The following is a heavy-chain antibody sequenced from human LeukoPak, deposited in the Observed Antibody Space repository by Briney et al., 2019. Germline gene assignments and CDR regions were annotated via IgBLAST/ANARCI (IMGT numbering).Heavy chain of an antibody. CDR1: GGSLSSYY. J-gene: IGHJ6*02. D-gene: IGHD2-21*01. V-gene: IGHV4-59*01. CDR2: IYDSGST. CDR3: ARMMDIAWGMDV. Sequence: SETLSLTCTVSGGSLSSYYWSWIRQPPGQVLEWIGHIYDSGSTKYNPSLKSRVTISVDTSKNQFSLKLTSVTAADTAVYYCARMMDIAWGMDVWGQGTTVTVSS.